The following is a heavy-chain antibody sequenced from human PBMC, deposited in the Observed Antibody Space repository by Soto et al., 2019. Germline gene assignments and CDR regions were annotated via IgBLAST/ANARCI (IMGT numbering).Heavy chain of an antibody. V-gene: IGHV4-30-2*01. CDR3: ARARLTGYFDY. J-gene: IGHJ4*02. CDR1: GGSISSGGYS. D-gene: IGHD3-9*01. Sequence: QLQLQESGSGLVKPSQTLSLTCAVSGGSISSGGYSWSWIRQPPGKGLEWIGYIYHSGSTYYNPSLKSRVTISVDRSKNQFSLKLRSVTAADTAVYSCARARLTGYFDYWGQGTLVTVSS. CDR2: IYHSGST.